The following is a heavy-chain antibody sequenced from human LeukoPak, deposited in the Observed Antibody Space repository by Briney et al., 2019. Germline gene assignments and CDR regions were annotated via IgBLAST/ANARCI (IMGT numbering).Heavy chain of an antibody. CDR3: ARHGRGVGATFNC. V-gene: IGHV4-59*08. J-gene: IGHJ4*02. Sequence: SETLSLPCTVSGGSISSYYWSWIRQPPGRGLEWIGYIYYSGSTNYNPSLTSRVTMSVDTSKNQISLNLSSVTAADTAVYYCARHGRGVGATFNCWRQRTLVTVSS. CDR2: IYYSGST. D-gene: IGHD1-26*01. CDR1: GGSISSYY.